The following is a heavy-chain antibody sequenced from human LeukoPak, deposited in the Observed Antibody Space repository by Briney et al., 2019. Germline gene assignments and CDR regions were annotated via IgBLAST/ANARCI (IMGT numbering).Heavy chain of an antibody. CDR3: ARDGVAAAADY. CDR2: IYYSGST. V-gene: IGHV4-59*01. CDR1: GGSINNYY. J-gene: IGHJ4*02. D-gene: IGHD6-13*01. Sequence: SETLSLTCTVTGGSINNYYWNWIRQPPGKGLEWIGYIYYSGSTNYNPSLKSRVIISVDTSKRQFSLKLYSVTATDTAVYYCARDGVAAAADYWGQGTLVTVSS.